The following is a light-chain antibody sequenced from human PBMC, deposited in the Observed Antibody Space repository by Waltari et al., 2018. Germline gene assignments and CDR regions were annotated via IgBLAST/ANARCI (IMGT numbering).Light chain of an antibody. J-gene: IGKJ5*01. CDR1: QSVSSY. CDR3: QQRSDWPPH. V-gene: IGKV3-11*01. CDR2: DAS. Sequence: EIVLTQSPATLSLSPGERATLSCRASQSVSSYLGWYQQTPGQAPRLLIYDASNRATGIPARFSGSGSGTDFTLTISSLEPEDFAVYVCQQRSDWPPHFGQGTRLEMK.